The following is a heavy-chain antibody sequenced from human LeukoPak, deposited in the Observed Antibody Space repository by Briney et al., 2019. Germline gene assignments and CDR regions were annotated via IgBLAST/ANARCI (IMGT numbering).Heavy chain of an antibody. CDR2: IKEDGSEK. CDR3: ARGGRTTVY. CDR1: GFTFSGYW. J-gene: IGHJ4*01. D-gene: IGHD4-17*01. Sequence: GGSLRLSCAASGFTFSGYWMSWVRQAPGKGLEWVANIKEDGSEKYYVDSVKGRFTVSRDNAKNSVDLQMNSLRAEDTAVYYCARGGRTTVYWGHGTLVTVSS. V-gene: IGHV3-7*01.